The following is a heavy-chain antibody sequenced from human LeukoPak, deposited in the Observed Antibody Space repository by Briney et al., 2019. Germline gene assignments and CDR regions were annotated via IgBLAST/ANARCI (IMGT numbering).Heavy chain of an antibody. Sequence: GGSLRLSCAASGFTFTNYAMIWVRQAPGKGLEWFSLIGGTGDTTYYADSVKGRFTVSRDNSNNMLYLQMSGLRGDDTAVYYCARSRGSWYDAFDYWGQGTLVTVSS. CDR3: ARSRGSWYDAFDY. CDR2: IGGTGDTT. J-gene: IGHJ4*02. V-gene: IGHV3-23*01. D-gene: IGHD6-13*01. CDR1: GFTFTNYA.